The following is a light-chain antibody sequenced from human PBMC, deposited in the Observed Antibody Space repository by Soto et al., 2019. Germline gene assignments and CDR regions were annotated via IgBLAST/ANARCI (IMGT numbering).Light chain of an antibody. V-gene: IGKV3D-20*01. CDR3: QQYGSSPIT. CDR1: ADVSSSY. Sequence: EIVLTHSPATLSFSPGEIATLSCGASADVSSSYVAWYQQKSGLAPRLLIHDASSRATGIPDRFSGSKSGTDFTLTIRRLEPEDAGVYYCQQYGSSPITFGQGTRLEIK. J-gene: IGKJ5*01. CDR2: DAS.